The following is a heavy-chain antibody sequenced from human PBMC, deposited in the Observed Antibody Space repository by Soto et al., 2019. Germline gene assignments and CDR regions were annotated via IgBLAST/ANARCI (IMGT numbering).Heavy chain of an antibody. CDR2: IYHSGST. V-gene: IGHV4-4*02. D-gene: IGHD6-13*01. CDR3: ARDPDYSTANWFAP. J-gene: IGHJ5*02. CDR1: GGSISISNW. Sequence: PSETLSLTCAVSGGSISISNWWSGVRQPPGKGLEWIGEIYHSGSTNYNPSLKSRVTISVDKSKNQFSLKLSSVNAADTAVYYYARDPDYSTANWFAPWGQGTLVTV.